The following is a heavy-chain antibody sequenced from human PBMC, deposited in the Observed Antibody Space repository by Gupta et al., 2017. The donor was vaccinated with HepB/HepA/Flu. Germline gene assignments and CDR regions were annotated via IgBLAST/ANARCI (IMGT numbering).Heavy chain of an antibody. J-gene: IGHJ5*02. D-gene: IGHD3-22*01. Sequence: DVQLLESGGGLVQPGGSLRLSCAASGFTFNTYATSWVRQGPGMSLEGVATCSGSDGGASYSDAVKGRFTVSRDDSKKTLYLQMDSLRAEDTAIYYCANHTTWGYFDPWGQGTLVTVPS. CDR2: CSGSDGGA. CDR1: GFTFNTYA. V-gene: IGHV3-23*01. CDR3: ANHTTWGYFDP.